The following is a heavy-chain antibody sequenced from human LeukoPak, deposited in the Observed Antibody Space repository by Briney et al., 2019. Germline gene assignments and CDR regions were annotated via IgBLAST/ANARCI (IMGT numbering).Heavy chain of an antibody. CDR1: GITFSSYW. CDR2: IKQDGSEK. D-gene: IGHD3-9*01. CDR3: ARRNTYYDILTGNYNPNMDV. J-gene: IGHJ6*02. Sequence: GGSLRLSCAASGITFSSYWMSWVRQAPGKGLEWVANIKQDGSEKNYVDSVKGRFTISRDNAKNSLYLQMNSLRAEDTAVYYCARRNTYYDILTGNYNPNMDVWGQGTTVTVSS. V-gene: IGHV3-7*01.